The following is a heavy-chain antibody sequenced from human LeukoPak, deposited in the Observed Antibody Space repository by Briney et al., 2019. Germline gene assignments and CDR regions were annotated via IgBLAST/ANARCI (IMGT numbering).Heavy chain of an antibody. Sequence: GGSLRLSCAASGFTFSSYSMNWVRQAPGKGLDGVSSISSSSSYIYYADSVKGRFTISRDNAKNSLYLQMNSLRAEDTAVYYCAREGSGYDEGYYYYGMDVWGQGTTVTVSS. V-gene: IGHV3-21*01. D-gene: IGHD5-12*01. CDR2: ISSSSSYI. CDR3: AREGSGYDEGYYYYGMDV. CDR1: GFTFSSYS. J-gene: IGHJ6*02.